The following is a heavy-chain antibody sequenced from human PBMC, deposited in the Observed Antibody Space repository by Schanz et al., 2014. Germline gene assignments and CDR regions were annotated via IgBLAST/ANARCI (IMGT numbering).Heavy chain of an antibody. J-gene: IGHJ3*02. CDR1: GGTFSSYS. V-gene: IGHV1-69*02. D-gene: IGHD2-15*01. CDR2: IIPILGIA. Sequence: QVQLVQSGAEVKKPGPSVKVSCKASGGTFSSYSINWAPQAPGQGLEWMGRIIPILGIANYAQKFQGRVTITADKSTFTAYMDVSSLRSEDTALYYCARGGGPEDVFDIWGQGTILTVSS. CDR3: ARGGGPEDVFDI.